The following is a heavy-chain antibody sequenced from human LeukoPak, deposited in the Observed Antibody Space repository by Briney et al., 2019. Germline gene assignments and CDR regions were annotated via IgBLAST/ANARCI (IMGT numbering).Heavy chain of an antibody. CDR2: IYSGGST. V-gene: IGHV3-53*01. D-gene: IGHD2-2*01. Sequence: PGGSLRLSCAASGFTVSSNYMSWVRQAPGKGLEWVSVIYSGGSTYYADSVKGRFTISRDNSKNTLYLQMNSLRAEDTAVYYCARRKRYCSSTSCYCDYWGQGTLVTVSS. CDR3: ARRKRYCSSTSCYCDY. CDR1: GFTVSSNY. J-gene: IGHJ4*02.